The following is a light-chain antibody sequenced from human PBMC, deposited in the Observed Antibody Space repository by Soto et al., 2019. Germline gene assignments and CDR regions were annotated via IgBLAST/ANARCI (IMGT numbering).Light chain of an antibody. CDR3: QQSYSTPRT. J-gene: IGKJ1*01. V-gene: IGKV1-39*01. CDR1: QRISSY. CDR2: AAS. Sequence: DIQMTQSPSSLSASVGDRVAITCRASQRISSYLNWYQQKPGKAPKLLIYAASTLQSWVPSRFSGSGSGTAFTLTISSLQPEDFATYYCQQSYSTPRTFGQGTKVEIK.